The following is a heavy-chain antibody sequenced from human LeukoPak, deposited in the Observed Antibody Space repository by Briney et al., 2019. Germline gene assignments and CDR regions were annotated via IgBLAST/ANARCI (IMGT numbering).Heavy chain of an antibody. D-gene: IGHD5-24*01. J-gene: IGHJ3*02. CDR1: GVSISSSRYY. CDR2: IYYSGTI. CDR3: VKMVTIGDDAFDM. Sequence: PSETLSLTCAVSGVSISSSRYYWGWIRQPPGEGLEWIGSIYYSGTIYYNPSLKSRVTISGDTSKNQFSLDLSSVTAADTALYYCVKMVTIGDDAFDMWGQGTMVTVSS. V-gene: IGHV4-39*07.